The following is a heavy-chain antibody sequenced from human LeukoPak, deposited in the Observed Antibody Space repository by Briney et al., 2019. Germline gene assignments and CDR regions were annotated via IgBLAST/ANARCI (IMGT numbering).Heavy chain of an antibody. J-gene: IGHJ4*02. D-gene: IGHD3-10*01. Sequence: SETLSLTCTVSGGSISSYYWSWIRQPPGKGLEWIGYIYYGGSTNYNPSLKSRVTMSVDTSKKQFSLNLTSVTAADTAVYYCARLSPYLGSGSSAFPDDYWGQGTLVTVSS. CDR2: IYYGGST. CDR1: GGSISSYY. V-gene: IGHV4-59*08. CDR3: ARLSPYLGSGSSAFPDDY.